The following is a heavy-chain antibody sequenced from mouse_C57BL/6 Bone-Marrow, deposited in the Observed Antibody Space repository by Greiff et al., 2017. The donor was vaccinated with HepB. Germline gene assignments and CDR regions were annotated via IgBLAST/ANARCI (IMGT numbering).Heavy chain of an antibody. D-gene: IGHD1-1*01. CDR1: GFTFSSYA. CDR3: TNLYYYGNAMDY. J-gene: IGHJ4*01. V-gene: IGHV5-9-1*02. Sequence: EVKVVESGEGLVKPGGSLKLSCAASGFTFSSYAMSWVRQTPEKRLEWVAYISSGGDYIYYADTVKGRFTISRDNARNTLYLQMSSLKSEDTAMYYCTNLYYYGNAMDYWGQGTSVTVSS. CDR2: ISSGGDYI.